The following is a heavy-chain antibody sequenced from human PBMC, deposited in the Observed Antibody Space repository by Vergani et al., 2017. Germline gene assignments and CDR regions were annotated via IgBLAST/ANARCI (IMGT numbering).Heavy chain of an antibody. CDR1: GGTFSSYA. D-gene: IGHD2-2*01. J-gene: IGHJ6*02. V-gene: IGHV1-69*12. Sequence: QVQLVQSGAEVKKPGSSVKVSCKASGGTFSSYAISWVRQAPGQGLEWMGGIITIFGTANYAQKFQGRVTITADESTSTAYMELSNLRSEDTAVYYWASLYCSSTSCRPTYMDVWGQGTTVTVSS. CDR3: ASLYCSSTSCRPTYMDV. CDR2: IITIFGTA.